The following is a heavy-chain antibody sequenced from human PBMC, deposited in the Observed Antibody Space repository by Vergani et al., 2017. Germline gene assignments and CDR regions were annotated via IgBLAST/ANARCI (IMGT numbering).Heavy chain of an antibody. CDR2: ISWNDDK. CDR1: GFSLSTNGVG. D-gene: IGHD3-22*01. J-gene: IGHJ4*02. Sequence: QITLKESGLTLVKPTQTLTLTCTFSGFSLSTNGVGVGWIRQPPGKALEWLAVISWNDDKRYSPSVKSRLNITQDTSKNPVVLTMTNMDPVDTSTYYCAHSPSSGYYFLFAYWGQGTLVTVSS. V-gene: IGHV2-5*01. CDR3: AHSPSSGYYFLFAY.